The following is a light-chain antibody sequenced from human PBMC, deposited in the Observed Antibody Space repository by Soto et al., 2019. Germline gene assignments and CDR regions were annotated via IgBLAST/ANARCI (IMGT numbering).Light chain of an antibody. J-gene: IGKJ2*01. V-gene: IGKV3D-15*01. CDR3: HEYNTWPQT. CDR1: QHIANS. Sequence: ETVMTQSPATLSLSPGERATLSCRAGQHIANSLTWYQQKPGQGPRLLLYYAATRATDIPARCSGSGSGTEFTLTISSLQSEDFEVYYCHEYNTWPQTFGQGTNLEIK. CDR2: YAA.